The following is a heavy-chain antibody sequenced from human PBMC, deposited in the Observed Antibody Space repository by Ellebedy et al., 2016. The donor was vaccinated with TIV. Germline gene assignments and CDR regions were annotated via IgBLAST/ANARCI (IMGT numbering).Heavy chain of an antibody. D-gene: IGHD2-15*01. J-gene: IGHJ4*02. CDR3: ARDRRCSGGSCYSNY. V-gene: IGHV4-59*12. Sequence: MPSETLSLTCTVSGGSISSYYWSWIRQPPGKGLEWIGYIYYSGSTNYNPSLKSRVTISVDTSKNQFSLKLSSVTAADTAVYYCARDRRCSGGSCYSNYWGQGTLVTVSS. CDR2: IYYSGST. CDR1: GGSISSYY.